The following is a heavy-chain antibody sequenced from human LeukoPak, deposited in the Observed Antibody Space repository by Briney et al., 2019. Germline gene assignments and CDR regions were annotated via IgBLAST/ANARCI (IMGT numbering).Heavy chain of an antibody. V-gene: IGHV3-74*01. CDR3: ARDRGGYDPNDY. Sequence: GGSLRLSCAASGFTFSSYWMHWVRQAPGKGLVWVSRINSDGSSTSYADSVKGRFTISRDNAKNTLSLQMNTLRAEDTAVYYCARDRGGYDPNDYWGQGTLVTVSS. D-gene: IGHD5-12*01. CDR1: GFTFSSYW. CDR2: INSDGSST. J-gene: IGHJ4*02.